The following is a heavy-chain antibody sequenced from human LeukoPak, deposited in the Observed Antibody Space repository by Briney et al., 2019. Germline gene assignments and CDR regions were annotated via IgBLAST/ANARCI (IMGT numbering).Heavy chain of an antibody. J-gene: IGHJ6*02. V-gene: IGHV1-46*01. D-gene: IGHD2-8*01. Sequence: ASVNVSCKASGYTFTSYYMHWVRQAPGQGLEWMGIINPSGGSTSYAQKFQGRVIMTRDTSTSTVYMELSSLRSEDTAVYYCARWGGVGMDVWGQGTTLIVSS. CDR3: ARWGGVGMDV. CDR1: GYTFTSYY. CDR2: INPSGGST.